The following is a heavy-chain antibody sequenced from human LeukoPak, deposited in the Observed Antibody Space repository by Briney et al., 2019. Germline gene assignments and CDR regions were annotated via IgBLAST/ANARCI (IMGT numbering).Heavy chain of an antibody. CDR2: TYYRSKWYN. V-gene: IGHV6-1*01. Sequence: SQTLSLTCAISGDSVSSNSAAWNWIRQSPSRGLEWLGRTYYRSKWYNDYAVSVESRITINPDTSKNQFSLQLNSVTPEDTAVYYCARDPQQLVPYYYGMDVWGQGTTVTVSS. CDR1: GDSVSSNSAA. J-gene: IGHJ6*02. CDR3: ARDPQQLVPYYYGMDV. D-gene: IGHD6-13*01.